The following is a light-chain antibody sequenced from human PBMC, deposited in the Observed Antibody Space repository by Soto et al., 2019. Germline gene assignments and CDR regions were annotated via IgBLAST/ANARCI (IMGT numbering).Light chain of an antibody. J-gene: IGKJ4*01. Sequence: EIVLTQSPGTLSLSPGERATLSCRASQSVSSSYLAWYQQRRGQAPRLLIYDASNRATGIPARFSGSGSGTDFSLTISSLEPEDFAVYYCQQRSSWPLTFGGGTKVEIK. CDR2: DAS. CDR1: QSVSSSY. V-gene: IGKV3-11*01. CDR3: QQRSSWPLT.